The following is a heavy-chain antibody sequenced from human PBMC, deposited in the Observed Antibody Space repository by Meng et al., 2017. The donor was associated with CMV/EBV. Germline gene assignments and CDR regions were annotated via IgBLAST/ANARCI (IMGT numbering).Heavy chain of an antibody. J-gene: IGHJ4*02. V-gene: IGHV4-4*02. D-gene: IGHD2-8*02. CDR2: ISHSGNT. CDR1: GGSISNSLW. CDR3: ARSPGFWSLDY. Sequence: SETLSLTCAVSGGSISNSLWWSWVRQPPGKSLEWIGEISHSGNTKYNPSLQSRVTISADKTKNDFSLKLTSMTAADTGVYFCARSPGFWSLDYWGQGTLVTVSS.